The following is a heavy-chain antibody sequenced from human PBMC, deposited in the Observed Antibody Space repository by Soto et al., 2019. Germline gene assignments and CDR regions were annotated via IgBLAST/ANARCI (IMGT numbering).Heavy chain of an antibody. V-gene: IGHV1-8*01. D-gene: IGHD3-3*01. CDR1: GYTFTSYD. Sequence: QVQLVQSGAEVKKPGASVKFSCKASGYTFTSYDINWVRQATGQGLEWMGWMNPNSGNTGYAQKFQGRVTMTRNTSISTAYMELSSLRSEDTAVYYCARGRITIFGVVRGNNWFDPWGQGTLVTVSS. CDR3: ARGRITIFGVVRGNNWFDP. J-gene: IGHJ5*02. CDR2: MNPNSGNT.